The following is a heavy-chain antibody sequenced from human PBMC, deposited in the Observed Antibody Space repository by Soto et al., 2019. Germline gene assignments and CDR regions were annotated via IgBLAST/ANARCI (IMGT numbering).Heavy chain of an antibody. D-gene: IGHD6-13*01. CDR1: GGSISSYY. CDR2: IYYSGST. J-gene: IGHJ4*02. Sequence: QVQLQESGPGLVKPSETLSLTCTVSGGSISSYYWSWIRQPPGKGLEWIGYIYYSGSTNYNPSLKRRVTISVDASKNQFSLKLSSVTAADTAVYYCARDVKQQLVDWGQGTLVTVSS. CDR3: ARDVKQQLVD. V-gene: IGHV4-59*01.